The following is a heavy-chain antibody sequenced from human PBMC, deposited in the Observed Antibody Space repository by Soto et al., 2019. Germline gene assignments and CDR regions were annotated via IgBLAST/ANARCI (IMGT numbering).Heavy chain of an antibody. CDR2: ISSSSSYI. J-gene: IGHJ6*03. D-gene: IGHD2-2*01. Sequence: GGSLRLSCAASGFTFSSYSMNWVRQAPGKGLEWVSSISSSSSYIYYADSVKGRFTISRDNAKNSLYLQMNSLRAEDTAVYYCARDVPSNNQLPSYYYYYYMDVWGKGTTVTV. CDR1: GFTFSSYS. V-gene: IGHV3-21*01. CDR3: ARDVPSNNQLPSYYYYYYMDV.